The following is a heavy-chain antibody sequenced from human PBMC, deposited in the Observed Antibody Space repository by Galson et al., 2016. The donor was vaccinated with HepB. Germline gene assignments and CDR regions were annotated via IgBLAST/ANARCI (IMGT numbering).Heavy chain of an antibody. CDR1: GYRFPTYG. Sequence: SVKVSCKASGYRFPTYGISWVRQAPGQGLEWLGWISANSSNTIYAQKFQDRVTMTRDTSASTVYMDLRSLRSDHTAVYYCARDVQFRFDYWGQESLVTVSS. CDR2: ISANSSNT. J-gene: IGHJ4*02. CDR3: ARDVQFRFDY. V-gene: IGHV1-18*04. D-gene: IGHD4-11*01.